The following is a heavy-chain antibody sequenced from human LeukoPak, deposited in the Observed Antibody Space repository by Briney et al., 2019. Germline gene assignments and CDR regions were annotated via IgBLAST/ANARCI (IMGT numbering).Heavy chain of an antibody. CDR1: GFTFTNNG. J-gene: IGHJ3*02. Sequence: GGSLRLSCAASGFTFTNNGMHWVRQAPGKGLEWVAVISYDGSNKFYADSVKGRFTISRDTSKNTVYLQMNSLRAEDTAVYYCAKDRGRWELFAFDIWGQGTMVTVSS. D-gene: IGHD1-26*01. CDR2: ISYDGSNK. CDR3: AKDRGRWELFAFDI. V-gene: IGHV3-30*18.